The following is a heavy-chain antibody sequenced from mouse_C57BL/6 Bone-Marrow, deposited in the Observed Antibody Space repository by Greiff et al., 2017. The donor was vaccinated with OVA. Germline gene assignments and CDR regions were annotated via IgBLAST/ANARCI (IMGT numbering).Heavy chain of an antibody. CDR2: IYPRSGNT. V-gene: IGHV1-81*01. Sequence: QVQLQQSGAELARPGASVKLSCKASGYTFTSYGISWVKQRTGQGLEWIGEIYPRSGNTYYNEKFKGKATLTADKSSSTAYMELRSLTSEDSAVYFCAREEIYYYGGRYFDVWGTGTTVTVSS. J-gene: IGHJ1*03. CDR1: GYTFTSYG. CDR3: AREEIYYYGGRYFDV. D-gene: IGHD1-1*01.